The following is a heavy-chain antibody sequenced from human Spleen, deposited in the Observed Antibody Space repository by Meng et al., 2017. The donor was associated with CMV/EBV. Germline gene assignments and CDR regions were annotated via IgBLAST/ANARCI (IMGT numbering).Heavy chain of an antibody. Sequence: GFTFSSYAMHWVRQAPGKGLEWVAVISYDGSNKYYADSVKGRFTISRDNSKNTLYLQMNSLRAEDTAVYYCARDLSPVYDFRALDYWGQGTLVTVSS. J-gene: IGHJ4*02. CDR1: GFTFSSYA. CDR3: ARDLSPVYDFRALDY. CDR2: ISYDGSNK. V-gene: IGHV3-30*04. D-gene: IGHD3-3*01.